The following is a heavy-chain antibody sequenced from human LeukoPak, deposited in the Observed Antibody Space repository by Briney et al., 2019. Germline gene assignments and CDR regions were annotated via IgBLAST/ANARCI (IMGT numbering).Heavy chain of an antibody. Sequence: GGSLRLSCAASGFTFSSYWMSWVRQAPGKGLEWVANIKQDGSEKYYVDSVKGRFTISRDNAKNSLYLQMNSLRAEDTAVYYCARDGRQEYYYGSGRRGYFQHWGQGTLVTVSS. J-gene: IGHJ1*01. CDR3: ARDGRQEYYYGSGRRGYFQH. V-gene: IGHV3-7*01. D-gene: IGHD3-10*01. CDR1: GFTFSSYW. CDR2: IKQDGSEK.